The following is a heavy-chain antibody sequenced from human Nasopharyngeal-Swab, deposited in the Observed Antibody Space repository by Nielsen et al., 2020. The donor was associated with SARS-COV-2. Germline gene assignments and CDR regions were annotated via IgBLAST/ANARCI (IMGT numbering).Heavy chain of an antibody. V-gene: IGHV1-2*02. J-gene: IGHJ4*02. CDR3: ARDYYDNYDSDY. Sequence: ASVKVSCKTSGYTFTDYYIHWMRQVPGQGLEWVGCINPDSGDTKYAKKFQGRVTVTSDRSRSTAYIDLSRLRSDDTAVYYCARDYYDNYDSDYWGQGTLVTVSS. CDR1: GYTFTDYY. CDR2: INPDSGDT. D-gene: IGHD3-22*01.